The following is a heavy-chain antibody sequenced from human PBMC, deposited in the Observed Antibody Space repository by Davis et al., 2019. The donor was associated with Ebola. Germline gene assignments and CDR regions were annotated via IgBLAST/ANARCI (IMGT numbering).Heavy chain of an antibody. V-gene: IGHV4-59*12. Sequence: PGGSLRLSCTVSGGSISSYYWSWIRQPPGKGLEWIGYIYYSGSTYYNPSLKSRVTISVDTSKNQFSLKLSSVTAADTAVYYCARDGSGYYQLNWFDPWGQGTLVTVSS. CDR1: GGSISSYY. J-gene: IGHJ5*02. CDR2: IYYSGST. CDR3: ARDGSGYYQLNWFDP. D-gene: IGHD3-22*01.